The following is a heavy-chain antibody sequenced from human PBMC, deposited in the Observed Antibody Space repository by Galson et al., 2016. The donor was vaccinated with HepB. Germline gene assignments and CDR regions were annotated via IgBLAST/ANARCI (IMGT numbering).Heavy chain of an antibody. Sequence: SVKVSCKASGYTLINYAMHWVRQAPGQRLEWMGWINVGSGNTKYSQKFQGRVTITRDTSASTAYMELSSLSSEDTAVYYCARGFPAATIDYWGQGTLVTVSS. CDR2: INVGSGNT. D-gene: IGHD2-2*01. CDR1: GYTLINYA. V-gene: IGHV1-3*01. J-gene: IGHJ4*02. CDR3: ARGFPAATIDY.